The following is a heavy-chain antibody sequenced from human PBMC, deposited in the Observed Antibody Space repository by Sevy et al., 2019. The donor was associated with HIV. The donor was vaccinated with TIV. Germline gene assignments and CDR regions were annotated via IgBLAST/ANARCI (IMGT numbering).Heavy chain of an antibody. D-gene: IGHD2-8*01. Sequence: GGSLRLSCAASGFTFAKYSMSWVRQAPGKGLEWVSTFSFGCGRINYEDSVKGRFTISRDDSKNTQFLQMNSLRAEDTATYFCAREGCTQPHDYWGQGTLVTVSS. CDR2: FSFGCGRI. V-gene: IGHV3-23*01. CDR1: GFTFAKYS. J-gene: IGHJ4*02. CDR3: AREGCTQPHDY.